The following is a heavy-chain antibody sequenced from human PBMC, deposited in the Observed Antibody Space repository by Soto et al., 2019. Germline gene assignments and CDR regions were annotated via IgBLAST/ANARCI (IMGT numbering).Heavy chain of an antibody. V-gene: IGHV4-31*03. CDR1: GDSISGGASF. J-gene: IGHJ5*02. CDR3: AKLSCTSSTCYFPGWFDP. D-gene: IGHD2-2*01. Sequence: SETLSLTCTVSGDSISGGASFWSWIRQPPGKGLEWIANVYYSGSAYYNPSLKSRLTISVDTTKNQFSLQLKSMTAADTAVYYCAKLSCTSSTCYFPGWFDPWGQGTLVTVSS. CDR2: VYYSGSA.